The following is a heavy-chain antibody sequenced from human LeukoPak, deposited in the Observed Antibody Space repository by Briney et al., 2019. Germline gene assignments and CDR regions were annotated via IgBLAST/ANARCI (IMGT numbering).Heavy chain of an antibody. CDR3: ARQPLVVPAAIPDAFDI. V-gene: IGHV4-31*03. CDR2: IYYSGST. J-gene: IGHJ3*02. D-gene: IGHD2-2*01. Sequence: PSQTLSLTCTVSGGSISSGGYYWSWIRQHPGKGLEWIGYIYYSGSTYYNPSLKSRVTISVDTSKNQFSLKLSSVTAADTAVYYCARQPLVVPAAIPDAFDIWGQGTMVTVSS. CDR1: GGSISSGGYY.